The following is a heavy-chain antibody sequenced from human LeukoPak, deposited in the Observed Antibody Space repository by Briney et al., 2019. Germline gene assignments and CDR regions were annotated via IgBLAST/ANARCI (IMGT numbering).Heavy chain of an antibody. CDR1: VFTFSRHC. D-gene: IGHD3-3*01. Sequence: AGGSLRLSCAPSVFTFSRHCMHWVRQAPCKGLEWVAIISNDGSRKYYAHSVEGRFTISRDNSKNTLYLQMDSLRAEDTAVYYCARDRAWNYFDYWGQGTLVTVSS. V-gene: IGHV3-30*03. CDR2: ISNDGSRK. J-gene: IGHJ4*02. CDR3: ARDRAWNYFDY.